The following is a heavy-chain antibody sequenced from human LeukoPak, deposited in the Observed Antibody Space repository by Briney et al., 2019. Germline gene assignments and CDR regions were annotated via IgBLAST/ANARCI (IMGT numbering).Heavy chain of an antibody. Sequence: PGGSLRLSCAASGFTFSSYGMHWVRQAPGKGLEWVAFIRYDGSNKYYADSVKGRFTISREHSKNTLYLQMNSLRAEDTAVYYCAKDLYGGGYDRHYMDVWGKGTTVTISS. D-gene: IGHD5-12*01. V-gene: IGHV3-30*02. CDR2: IRYDGSNK. CDR1: GFTFSSYG. J-gene: IGHJ6*03. CDR3: AKDLYGGGYDRHYMDV.